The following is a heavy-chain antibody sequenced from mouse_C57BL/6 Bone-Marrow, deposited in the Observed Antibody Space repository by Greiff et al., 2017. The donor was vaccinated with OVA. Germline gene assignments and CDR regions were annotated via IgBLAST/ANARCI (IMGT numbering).Heavy chain of an antibody. J-gene: IGHJ1*03. V-gene: IGHV6-3*01. CDR3: TGQYYYGSSYWYFDV. D-gene: IGHD1-1*01. CDR2: IRLKSDNYAT. CDR1: GFTFSNYW. Sequence: EVQLVESGGGLVQPGGSMKLSCVASGFTFSNYWMNWVRQSPEKGLEWVAQIRLKSDNYATHYAESVKGRFTISRDDSKSSVYLQMNNLRAEDTGIYYCTGQYYYGSSYWYFDVWGTGTTVTVSS.